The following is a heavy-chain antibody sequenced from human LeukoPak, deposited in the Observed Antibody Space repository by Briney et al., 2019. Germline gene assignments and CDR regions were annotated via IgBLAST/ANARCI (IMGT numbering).Heavy chain of an antibody. V-gene: IGHV4-59*02. Sequence: SETLSLTCTVSGASVSAYYWTWIRQPPGKRLEWLGYIHYSGSTNYNPSLNSRVTMSLDASKNQFSLKLSSVPAADTAVYYCVQVRLAGLFDPWGQGTLVTVSS. J-gene: IGHJ5*02. D-gene: IGHD3-3*02. CDR2: IHYSGST. CDR3: VQVRLAGLFDP. CDR1: GASVSAYY.